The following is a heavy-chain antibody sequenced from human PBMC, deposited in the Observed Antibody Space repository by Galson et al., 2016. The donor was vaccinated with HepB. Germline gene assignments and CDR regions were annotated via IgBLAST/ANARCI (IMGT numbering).Heavy chain of an antibody. Sequence: SVKVSCKASGGTFSSYAFSWVRQAPGQGLEWMGRIIPILGIANYAQRFQGRVTITADISTTTAYMELSSLRSEDTAVYYCASDMVRGVIPNYYYGMDVWGQGTTVTVSS. CDR1: GGTFSSYA. V-gene: IGHV1-69*04. CDR3: ASDMVRGVIPNYYYGMDV. J-gene: IGHJ6*02. D-gene: IGHD3-10*01. CDR2: IIPILGIA.